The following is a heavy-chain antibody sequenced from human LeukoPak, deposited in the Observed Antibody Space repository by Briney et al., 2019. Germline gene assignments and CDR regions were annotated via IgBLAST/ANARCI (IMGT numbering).Heavy chain of an antibody. CDR3: ARVEQQLGAAFDY. D-gene: IGHD6-13*01. Sequence: SETLSLTGTVSGGSISSYYWSWMRQPPLKALVRIGYIYYSGSTNYNPSLKSRVTISVDTSKNQFSLKLSSVTAADTAVYYCARVEQQLGAAFDYWGQGTLVTVSS. V-gene: IGHV4-59*01. J-gene: IGHJ4*02. CDR2: IYYSGST. CDR1: GGSISSYY.